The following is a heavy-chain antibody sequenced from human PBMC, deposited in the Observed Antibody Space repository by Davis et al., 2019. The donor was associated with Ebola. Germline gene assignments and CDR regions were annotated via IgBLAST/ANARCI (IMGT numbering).Heavy chain of an antibody. V-gene: IGHV3-64D*06. CDR3: VKTQFLEWSYGMDV. D-gene: IGHD3-3*01. J-gene: IGHJ6*02. Sequence: GESLKISCSASGFTFSIYTMHWVRQAPGKGLEYVSAISSNGGSTYYADSVKGRFTISRDNSKNTLYFQMSSLRIEDTAVYYCVKTQFLEWSYGMDVWGQGTTVSVSS. CDR1: GFTFSIYT. CDR2: ISSNGGST.